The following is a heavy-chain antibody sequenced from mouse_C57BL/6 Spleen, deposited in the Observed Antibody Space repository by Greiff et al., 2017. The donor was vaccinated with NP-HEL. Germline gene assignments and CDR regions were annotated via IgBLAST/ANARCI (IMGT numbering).Heavy chain of an antibody. V-gene: IGHV1-82*01. D-gene: IGHD1-1*01. J-gene: IGHJ2*01. CDR3: ASYYYGSIYY. Sequence: QVHVKQSGPELVKPGASVKISCKASGYAFSSSWMNWVKQRPGKGLEWIGRIYPGDGDTNYNGKFKGKATLTADKSSSTAYMQLSSLTSEDSAVYFCASYYYGSIYYWGQGTTLTVSS. CDR2: IYPGDGDT. CDR1: GYAFSSSW.